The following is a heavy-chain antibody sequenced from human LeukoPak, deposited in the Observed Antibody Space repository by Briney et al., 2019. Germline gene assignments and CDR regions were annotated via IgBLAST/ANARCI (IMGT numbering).Heavy chain of an antibody. CDR2: VSGSGAST. Sequence: GGSLRLSCAASGFTFSSYAMSWVRRAPGKGLEWVSGVSGSGASTYYPDSVKGRFTISRDNSKNTLYLQMNSLRAEDTAVYYCAKETASGYGAFDIWGQGTMVTVSS. CDR1: GFTFSSYA. D-gene: IGHD3-22*01. CDR3: AKETASGYGAFDI. J-gene: IGHJ3*02. V-gene: IGHV3-23*01.